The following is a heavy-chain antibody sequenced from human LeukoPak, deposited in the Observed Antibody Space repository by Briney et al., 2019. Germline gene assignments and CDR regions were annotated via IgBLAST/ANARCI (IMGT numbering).Heavy chain of an antibody. J-gene: IGHJ4*02. CDR1: GGSFSGYY. V-gene: IGHV4-34*01. CDR2: INHSGST. Sequence: SETLSLTCAVYGGSFSGYYWSWIRQPPGKGLEWIGEINHSGSTNYNPSLKSRVTISVDTSKNQFSLKLSSVTAADTAVYYCARIGVRGARKNSLDYWGQGTLVTVSS. D-gene: IGHD3-10*01. CDR3: ARIGVRGARKNSLDY.